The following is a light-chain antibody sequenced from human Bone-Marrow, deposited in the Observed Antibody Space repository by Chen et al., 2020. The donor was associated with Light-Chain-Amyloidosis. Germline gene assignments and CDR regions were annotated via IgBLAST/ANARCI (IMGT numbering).Light chain of an antibody. V-gene: IGLV3-21*02. Sequence: SYVLTQPSSVSVAPGQTATIACGGNSLGSTRVHWYQQTPGQAPLLVVYDDSDRPSGIPERLSGSNSGNTATLTISRVEAGDEADYDWQGWDRSSDRPVFGGGTKLTVL. CDR1: SLGSTR. CDR3: QGWDRSSDRPV. J-gene: IGLJ3*02. CDR2: DDS.